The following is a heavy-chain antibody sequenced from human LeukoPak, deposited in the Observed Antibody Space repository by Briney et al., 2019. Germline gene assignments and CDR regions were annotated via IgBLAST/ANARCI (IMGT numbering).Heavy chain of an antibody. J-gene: IGHJ3*02. CDR2: INPNSGGT. V-gene: IGHV1-2*04. CDR1: GYTFTDYY. Sequence: ASVMVSCKDSGYTFTDYYMHWVQQAPGQGLEWMGWINPNSGGTNYAQKFQGWVTMTRDTSISTAYMELSRLRSDDTAVYYCARGDAFDIWGQGTMVTVSS. CDR3: ARGDAFDI.